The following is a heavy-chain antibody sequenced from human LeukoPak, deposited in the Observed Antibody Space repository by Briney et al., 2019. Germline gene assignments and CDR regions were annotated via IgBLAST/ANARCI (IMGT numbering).Heavy chain of an antibody. D-gene: IGHD2-8*01. CDR3: ARHVMCTNGVCYGGVYYYYYMDV. CDR1: GGSFSGYY. J-gene: IGHJ6*03. Sequence: SETLSLTCAVYGGSFSGYYWSWIRQPPGKGLEWIGEINHSGSTNYNPSLKSRVTISVDTSKNQFSLKLSSVTAADTAVYYCARHVMCTNGVCYGGVYYYYYMDVWGKGTTVTVSS. CDR2: INHSGST. V-gene: IGHV4-34*01.